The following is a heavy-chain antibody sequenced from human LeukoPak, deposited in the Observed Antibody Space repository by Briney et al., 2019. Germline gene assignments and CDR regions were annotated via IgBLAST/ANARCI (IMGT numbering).Heavy chain of an antibody. D-gene: IGHD1-26*01. Sequence: GGSLRLSCAASGFTFSSYWMHWARQAPGKGLVRVSRINSDGSDTRYADSVKGRFTISRDNAKNTLSLQMNSLRVEDTAVYFCARGGSPPEALGDAFDIWGQGTMVTVSS. CDR3: ARGGSPPEALGDAFDI. CDR2: INSDGSDT. V-gene: IGHV3-74*01. J-gene: IGHJ3*02. CDR1: GFTFSSYW.